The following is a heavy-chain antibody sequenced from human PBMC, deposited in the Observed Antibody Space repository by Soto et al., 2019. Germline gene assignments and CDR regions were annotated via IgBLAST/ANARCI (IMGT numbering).Heavy chain of an antibody. Sequence: QVQLVESGGGLVKPGGSLRLSCAASGFTFSDYYMSWIRQAPGKGLEWVSYISSSSSTIYYADSVKGRFTISRDNAKNSLYLQMNSLRDEDTAVYYCARDWAYDFWSGYYTDYYYYGMDVWGQGTTVTVSS. CDR2: ISSSSSTI. CDR3: ARDWAYDFWSGYYTDYYYYGMDV. V-gene: IGHV3-11*04. CDR1: GFTFSDYY. J-gene: IGHJ6*02. D-gene: IGHD3-3*01.